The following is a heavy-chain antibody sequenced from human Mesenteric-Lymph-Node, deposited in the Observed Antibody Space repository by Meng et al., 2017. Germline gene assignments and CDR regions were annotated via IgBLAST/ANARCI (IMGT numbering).Heavy chain of an antibody. CDR1: GSKFTSFV. D-gene: IGHD3-16*01. CDR2: IIPILGTT. J-gene: IGHJ4*02. V-gene: IGHV1-69*10. CDR3: ARLDLGLAH. Sequence: QVQLVQSGAEVKKPGSSVKVSCKASGSKFTSFVFNWVRQAPGQGLEWMGGIIPILGTTNYAEKFRGRLTISADTSARTAYMELTSLNSDDTAVYYCARLDLGLAHWGQGTLVTVSS.